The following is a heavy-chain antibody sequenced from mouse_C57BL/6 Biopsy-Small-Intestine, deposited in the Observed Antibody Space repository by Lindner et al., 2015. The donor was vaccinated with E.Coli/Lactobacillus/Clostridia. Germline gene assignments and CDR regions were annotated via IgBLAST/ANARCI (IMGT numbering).Heavy chain of an antibody. Sequence: QLQESGAELVKPGASVKISCKASGYAFSSYWMNWVKQRPGKGLEWIGQIYPGNGDTNYNGNFKGKATLTADKSSSTAYMRLSSLTSEDSAVYFCATRTAQAKVAWFAYWGQGTLVTVSA. CDR2: IYPGNGDT. J-gene: IGHJ3*01. CDR1: GYAFSSYW. V-gene: IGHV1-80*01. D-gene: IGHD3-2*02. CDR3: ATRTAQAKVAWFAY.